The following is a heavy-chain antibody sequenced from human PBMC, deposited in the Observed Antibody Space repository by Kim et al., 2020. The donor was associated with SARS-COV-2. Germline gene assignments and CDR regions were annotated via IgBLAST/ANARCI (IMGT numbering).Heavy chain of an antibody. J-gene: IGHJ2*01. V-gene: IGHV5-51*01. CDR1: GYSFTSYW. D-gene: IGHD6-19*01. CDR3: ARRFAVAGTGSYWYFDL. Sequence: GESLKISCKGSGYSFTSYWIGWVRQMPGKGLEWMGIIYPGDSDTRYSPSFQGQVIISADKSISTAYLQWSSLKASDTAMYYCARRFAVAGTGSYWYFDLWGRGTLVTVSS. CDR2: IYPGDSDT.